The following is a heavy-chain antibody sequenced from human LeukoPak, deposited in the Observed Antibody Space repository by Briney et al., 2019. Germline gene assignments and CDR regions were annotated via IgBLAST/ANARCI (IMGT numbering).Heavy chain of an antibody. CDR2: IYHSGST. V-gene: IGHV4-4*02. Sequence: SGTLSLTCAVSGGSISSSNWWSWVRQPPGKGLEWIGEIYHSGSTNYNPSLKSRVTISVDKSENQFSLKLSSVTAADTAVYYCARAGGSGSYSWFDPWGQGTLVTVSS. D-gene: IGHD3-10*01. CDR3: ARAGGSGSYSWFDP. J-gene: IGHJ5*02. CDR1: GGSISSSNW.